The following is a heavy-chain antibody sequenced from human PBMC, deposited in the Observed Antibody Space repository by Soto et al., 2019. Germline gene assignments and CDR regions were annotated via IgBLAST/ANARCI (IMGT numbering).Heavy chain of an antibody. V-gene: IGHV3-23*01. Sequence: GGSLRLSCAASGFTFTNFAMSWVRQAPGRGLERVSGISASGRDTYYADSVKDRFTVSRDNSKNTLYLQMNSLRAEDTAIYYCAKGKASGWYYFDYWGQGARVTVSS. J-gene: IGHJ4*02. CDR1: GFTFTNFA. CDR2: ISASGRDT. CDR3: AKGKASGWYYFDY. D-gene: IGHD6-19*01.